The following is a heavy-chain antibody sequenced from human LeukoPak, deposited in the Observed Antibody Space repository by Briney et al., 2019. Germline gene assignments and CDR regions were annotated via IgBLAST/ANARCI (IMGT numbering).Heavy chain of an antibody. D-gene: IGHD1-26*01. CDR2: ISSSSSYI. CDR3: AKDGGSYSLDY. J-gene: IGHJ4*02. CDR1: GFTFSSYS. V-gene: IGHV3-21*01. Sequence: GGSLRLSCAASGFTFSSYSMNWVRQAPGKGLEWISSISSSSSYIYYADSVKGRFTISRDNAKNSLYLQMNSLRAEDTAMYYCAKDGGSYSLDYWGLGTLVTVSS.